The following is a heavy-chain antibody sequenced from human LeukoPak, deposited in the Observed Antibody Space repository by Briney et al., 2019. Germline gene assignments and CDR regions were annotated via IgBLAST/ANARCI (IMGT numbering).Heavy chain of an antibody. CDR2: IYYSGST. CDR1: RGSISSNY. V-gene: IGHV4-59*08. CDR3: ARHAGGPHKVINCEY. D-gene: IGHD3-16*01. J-gene: IGHJ4*02. Sequence: KSSETLSLTCTVARGSISSNYCSWVRQPPKEGLGWVGYIYYSGSTNYNPSLKTRVTISVDTSKNQFSLKLSSVTGADTAGYCCARHAGGPHKVINCEYWGQGTLVTVSS.